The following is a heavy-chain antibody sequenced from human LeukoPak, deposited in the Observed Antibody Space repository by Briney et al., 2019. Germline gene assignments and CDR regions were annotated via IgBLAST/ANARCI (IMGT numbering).Heavy chain of an antibody. V-gene: IGHV1-18*01. CDR1: GYTFTSYG. D-gene: IGHD2-2*02. J-gene: IGHJ4*02. CDR2: ISAYNGNT. Sequence: ASVKVSCKASGYTFTSYGISWVRQAPGQGLEWMGWISAYNGNTNYAQKLQGRVTMTTDTSTSTAYMELRSLRSDDTAVYYCARAPSSTSCYTEYSYGCGGDYWGQGTLVTVSS. CDR3: ARAPSSTSCYTEYSYGCGGDY.